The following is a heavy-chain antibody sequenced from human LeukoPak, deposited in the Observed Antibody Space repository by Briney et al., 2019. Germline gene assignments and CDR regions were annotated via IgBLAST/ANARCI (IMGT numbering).Heavy chain of an antibody. D-gene: IGHD4-17*01. V-gene: IGHV3-21*01. CDR1: GFTFSSYS. CDR3: ARAGGSTVSHSDY. J-gene: IGHJ4*02. CDR2: ISSSTSYI. Sequence: NAGGSLRLSCAASGFTFSSYSMNWIRQAPGKGLEWVSSISSSTSYIYYADSVKGRFTISKDNAKNSLYLQVNSLRAEDTAVYYCARAGGSTVSHSDYWGQGTLVTVSS.